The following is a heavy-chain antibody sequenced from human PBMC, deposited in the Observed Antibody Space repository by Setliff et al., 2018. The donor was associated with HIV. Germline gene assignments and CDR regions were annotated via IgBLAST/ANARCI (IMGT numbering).Heavy chain of an antibody. CDR1: GGSFSGYY. D-gene: IGHD7-27*01. Sequence: PSETLSLTCAVYGGSFSGYYWSWIRQPPGKGLEWNGEINHSGSTNYNPSLKSRVTMSVDTSKNQFSLKLSSVTAADTAVYYCAKLTPFDYWGQGTLVTVSS. CDR3: AKLTPFDY. CDR2: INHSGST. J-gene: IGHJ4*02. V-gene: IGHV4-34*01.